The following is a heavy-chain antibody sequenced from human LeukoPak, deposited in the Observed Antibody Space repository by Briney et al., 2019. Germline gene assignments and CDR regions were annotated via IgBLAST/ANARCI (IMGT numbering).Heavy chain of an antibody. CDR1: GGSISSYY. D-gene: IGHD3-22*01. CDR2: IYYSGST. CDR3: AREYYYDTSGYKD. J-gene: IGHJ4*02. Sequence: SETLSLTCTVSGGSISSYYRSWIRQPPGKGLEWMGYIYYSGSTNYNPSLKSRVTISVDTSKNQFSLKLNSVTAADTAVYYCAREYYYDTSGYKDWGQGTLVTVSS. V-gene: IGHV4-59*01.